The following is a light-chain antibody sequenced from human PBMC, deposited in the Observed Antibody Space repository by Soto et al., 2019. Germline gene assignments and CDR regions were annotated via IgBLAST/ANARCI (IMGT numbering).Light chain of an antibody. CDR1: QSISTY. J-gene: IGKJ1*01. CDR3: QQSYSTRWT. CDR2: DAS. Sequence: EVVLTQSPATLSLSPGERATLSCTASQSISTYLTWYQHKPGQAPRLLIYDASRRAPGIPARFSGSGSGTDFTLTISSLEPEDFATYYCQQSYSTRWTFGQGTKVEIK. V-gene: IGKV3-11*01.